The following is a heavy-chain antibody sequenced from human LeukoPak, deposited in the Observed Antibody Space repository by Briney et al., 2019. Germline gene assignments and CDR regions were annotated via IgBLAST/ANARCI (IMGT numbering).Heavy chain of an antibody. V-gene: IGHV3-9*01. J-gene: IGHJ4*02. CDR2: ISWNSGSI. D-gene: IGHD1-26*01. CDR3: AKASSGSYYSLDY. Sequence: GRSLRLSCAASGFTFDDYAMHWVRQAPGKGLEWVSGISWNSGSIGYADSVKGRFTISRDNAKNPLYLQMNSLRAEDTALYYCAKASSGSYYSLDYWGQGTLVTVSS. CDR1: GFTFDDYA.